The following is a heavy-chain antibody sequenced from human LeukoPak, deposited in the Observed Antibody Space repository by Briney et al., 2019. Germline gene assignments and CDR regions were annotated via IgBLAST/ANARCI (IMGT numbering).Heavy chain of an antibody. D-gene: IGHD3-9*01. CDR1: GYTFTSYG. V-gene: IGHV1-18*04. CDR3: ARGYDILTGYNY. Sequence: ASVKVSCKASGYTFTSYGNSWVRQAPGQGLEGVVCIGAYNGNTNYAQKLQGRVTMTTDTSTSTAYMELRSLRSDDTAVYYCARGYDILTGYNYWGQGTLVTVSS. CDR2: IGAYNGNT. J-gene: IGHJ4*02.